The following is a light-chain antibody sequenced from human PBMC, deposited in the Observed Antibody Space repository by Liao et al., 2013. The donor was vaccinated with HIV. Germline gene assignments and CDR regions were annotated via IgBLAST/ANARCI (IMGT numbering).Light chain of an antibody. J-gene: IGLJ1*01. CDR3: QAWDSATTAYV. Sequence: SYEVTQAPSVSVSPGQSATITCSGDKLGDRDASWYQQKPGQSPVLVIYQDTKRPSGIPERFSGSNSGNTATLTISGTQAMDEADYYCQAWDSATTAYVFGPGTKVTVL. CDR1: KLGDRD. CDR2: QDT. V-gene: IGLV3-1*01.